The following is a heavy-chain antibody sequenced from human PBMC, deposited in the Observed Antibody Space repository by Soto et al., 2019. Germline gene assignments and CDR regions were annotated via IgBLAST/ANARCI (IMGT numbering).Heavy chain of an antibody. Sequence: GGSLRLSCVASGSTFSDYAMAWVRQSPGKGLEWVSSISGSGGSTYYADSVKGRFTISRDNSKNTVFLQMNSLRAEDTAVYYCAKDHGMDVWGQGATVTVSS. CDR3: AKDHGMDV. CDR2: ISGSGGST. V-gene: IGHV3-23*01. CDR1: GSTFSDYA. J-gene: IGHJ6*02.